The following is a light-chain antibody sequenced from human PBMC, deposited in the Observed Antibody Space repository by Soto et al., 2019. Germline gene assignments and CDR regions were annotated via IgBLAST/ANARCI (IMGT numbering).Light chain of an antibody. CDR1: SSDVGGYNY. J-gene: IGLJ1*01. CDR3: SSYTSSSTPDV. Sequence: QSVLTQPASVSGSPGQSITISCTGTSSDVGGYNYVSWYQHHPGKAPKLMIFDVSNRPSGVSNRFSGSKSANTASLTISGLQAEDEADYYCSSYTSSSTPDVFGTGTKVTVL. V-gene: IGLV2-14*03. CDR2: DVS.